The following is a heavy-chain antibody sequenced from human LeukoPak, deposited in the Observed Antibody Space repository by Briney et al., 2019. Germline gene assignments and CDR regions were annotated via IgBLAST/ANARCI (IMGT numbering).Heavy chain of an antibody. CDR2: ISGSGGST. CDR3: AKDPGDYYDSSGYYSPDY. V-gene: IGHV3-23*01. CDR1: GFSFSSYA. D-gene: IGHD3-22*01. Sequence: GGSLRLSCAASGFSFSSYAMSWVRQAPGKGLEWVSAISGSGGSTYYADSVKGRFTISRDNSKNTLYLQMNSLRAEDTAVYYCAKDPGDYYDSSGYYSPDYWGQGTLVTVSS. J-gene: IGHJ4*02.